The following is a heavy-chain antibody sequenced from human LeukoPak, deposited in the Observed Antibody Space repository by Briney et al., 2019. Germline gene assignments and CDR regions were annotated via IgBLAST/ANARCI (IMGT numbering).Heavy chain of an antibody. V-gene: IGHV3-21*06. D-gene: IGHD2-2*01. CDR2: ISSGSTYI. CDR3: ARPVVADFYYGLDV. Sequence: GGSLRLSCAASGFTFSSYSMNWVRKAPGKGLEWVSSISSGSTYIHYADSVKGRFTISRDNAKNSLYLQMNSLRAEDTAVYYCARPVVADFYYGLDVWGQGTTVTVSS. J-gene: IGHJ6*02. CDR1: GFTFSSYS.